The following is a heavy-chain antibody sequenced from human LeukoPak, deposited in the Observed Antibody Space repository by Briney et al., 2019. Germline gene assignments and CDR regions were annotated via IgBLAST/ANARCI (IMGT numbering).Heavy chain of an antibody. D-gene: IGHD3-16*01. V-gene: IGHV4-59*08. CDR2: IYYTGST. CDR1: GGSISSYY. J-gene: IGHJ6*02. Sequence: SETLSLTCTVSGGSISSYYWSWIRQPPGKGLEWIGYIYYTGSTNYNPSLKSRVTISVDTSKNQFSLKVPSVTAADTAVYYCARNVKGMNVWGQGTTVTVSS. CDR3: ARNVKGMNV.